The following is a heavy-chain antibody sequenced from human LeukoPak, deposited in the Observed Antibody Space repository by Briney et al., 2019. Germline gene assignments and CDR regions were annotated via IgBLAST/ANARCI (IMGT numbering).Heavy chain of an antibody. Sequence: GGSLRLSCAASGFTFSSYWMHWVRQAPGKGLVWVSRINSDGSSTSYADSVKGRFTIFRDNAKNTLYLQMNSLRAEDTAVYYCARTSRRRGSGYYYGMDVWGQGTTVTVSS. V-gene: IGHV3-74*01. J-gene: IGHJ6*02. CDR1: GFTFSSYW. D-gene: IGHD6-25*01. CDR3: ARTSRRRGSGYYYGMDV. CDR2: INSDGSST.